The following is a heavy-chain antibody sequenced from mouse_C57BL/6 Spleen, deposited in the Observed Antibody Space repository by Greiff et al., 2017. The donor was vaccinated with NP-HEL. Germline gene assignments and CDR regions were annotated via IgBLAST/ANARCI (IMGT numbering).Heavy chain of an antibody. CDR3: AMDSNSWFAY. CDR1: GYAFSSSW. Sequence: VQLQQSGPELVKPGASVKISCKASGYAFSSSWMNWVKQRPGKGLEWIGRIYPGDGDTNYNEKFKGKATLTADKSSSTAYMQLSSLTSEDSAVYFCAMDSNSWFAYWGQGTLVTVSA. V-gene: IGHV1-82*01. J-gene: IGHJ3*01. D-gene: IGHD2-5*01. CDR2: IYPGDGDT.